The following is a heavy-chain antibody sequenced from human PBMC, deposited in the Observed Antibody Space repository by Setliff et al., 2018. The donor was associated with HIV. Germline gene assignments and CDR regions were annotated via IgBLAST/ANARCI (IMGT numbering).Heavy chain of an antibody. D-gene: IGHD3-3*02. J-gene: IGHJ5*02. V-gene: IGHV4-59*04. CDR3: VRIRWFDL. Sequence: PSETLSLTCAVYGGSISDYYWSWIRQPPGKGLEWIGYVYYGPDTYYNPSLESRLTISMDTTNNQFSLMLTSVTAADTATYYCVRIRWFDLWGQGTLVTVSS. CDR1: GGSISDYY. CDR2: VYYGPDT.